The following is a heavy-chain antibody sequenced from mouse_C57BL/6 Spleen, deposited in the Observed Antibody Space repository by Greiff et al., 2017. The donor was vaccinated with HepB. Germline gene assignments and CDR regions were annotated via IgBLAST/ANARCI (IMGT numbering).Heavy chain of an antibody. V-gene: IGHV3-6*01. CDR1: GYSITSGYY. D-gene: IGHD2-1*01. J-gene: IGHJ2*01. CDR3: ARDEGNYYFDY. Sequence: DVQLVESGPGLVKPSQSLSLTCSVTGYSITSGYYWNWIRQFPGNKLEWMGYISYDGSNNYNPSLKNRISITRDTSKNQFFLKLNSVTTEDTATYYCARDEGNYYFDYWGQGTTLTVSS. CDR2: ISYDGSN.